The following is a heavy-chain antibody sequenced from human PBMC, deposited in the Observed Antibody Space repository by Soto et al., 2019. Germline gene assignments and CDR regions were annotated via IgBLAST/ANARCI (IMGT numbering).Heavy chain of an antibody. V-gene: IGHV1-46*01. CDR1: GYTFTSYY. J-gene: IGHJ6*02. D-gene: IGHD3-10*01. CDR2: INPSGGST. Sequence: GASVKVSCKASGYTFTSYYMHWVRQAPGQGLEWMGIINPSGGSTSYAQKFQGRVTMTRDTSTSTVYMGLSSLRSEDTAVYYCACITMVRGGHYGMDVWGQGTTVTVSS. CDR3: ACITMVRGGHYGMDV.